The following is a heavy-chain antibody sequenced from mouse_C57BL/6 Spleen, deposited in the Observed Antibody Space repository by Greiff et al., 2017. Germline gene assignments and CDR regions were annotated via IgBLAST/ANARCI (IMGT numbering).Heavy chain of an antibody. J-gene: IGHJ2*01. V-gene: IGHV1-15*01. CDR1: GYNITDYE. Sequence: VQLQQSGAELVRPGASVTLSCKASGYNITDYEMHWVKQTPVHGLEWIGAIDPETGGTAYNPKFKGKAILTADTSSSTAYMELRSLPSEDSAVYYCTICESTVVATTDYWGQGTTLTVSA. CDR2: IDPETGGT. CDR3: TICESTVVATTDY. D-gene: IGHD1-1*01.